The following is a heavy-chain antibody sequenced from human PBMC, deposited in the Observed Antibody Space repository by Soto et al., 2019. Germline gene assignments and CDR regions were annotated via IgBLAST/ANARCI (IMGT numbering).Heavy chain of an antibody. CDR3: AKGSEYYDSSSYYYVFFDY. J-gene: IGHJ4*02. V-gene: IGHV3-23*01. Sequence: GGSLRLSCAASGFTFSSYAMSWVRQAPGKGLEWVSAISGSGGSTYYADSVKGRFTISRDNSKNTLYLQMNSLRAEDTAVYYCAKGSEYYDSSSYYYVFFDYWGQGTLVTVSS. CDR1: GFTFSSYA. D-gene: IGHD3-22*01. CDR2: ISGSGGST.